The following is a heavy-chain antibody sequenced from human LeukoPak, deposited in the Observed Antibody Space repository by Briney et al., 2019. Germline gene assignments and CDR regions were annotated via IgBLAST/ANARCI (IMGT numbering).Heavy chain of an antibody. CDR3: AKDRVKVLDY. D-gene: IGHD2-8*01. CDR1: GFTFSSYA. CDR2: IRYDGSNK. V-gene: IGHV3-30*02. J-gene: IGHJ4*02. Sequence: GGSLRLSCAASGFTFSSYAMHWVRQAPGQGLEWVAFIRYDGSNKYYADSVKGRFTISRDNSKNTLFLQMNSLRAEDTAVYYCAKDRVKVLDYWGRGTLVTVSS.